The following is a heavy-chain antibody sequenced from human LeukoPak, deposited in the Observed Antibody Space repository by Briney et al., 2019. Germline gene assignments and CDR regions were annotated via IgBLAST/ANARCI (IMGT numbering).Heavy chain of an antibody. CDR3: AKDFDRYDSSGYYYDY. J-gene: IGHJ4*02. Sequence: GGSLRLSCAASGFTFSSYAMSWVRQAPGKGLEWVSAISGNGGSTYYADSVKGRFTISRDNSKNTLYLQTNSLRAEDTAVYYCAKDFDRYDSSGYYYDYWGQGTLVTVSS. CDR1: GFTFSSYA. D-gene: IGHD3-22*01. CDR2: ISGNGGST. V-gene: IGHV3-23*01.